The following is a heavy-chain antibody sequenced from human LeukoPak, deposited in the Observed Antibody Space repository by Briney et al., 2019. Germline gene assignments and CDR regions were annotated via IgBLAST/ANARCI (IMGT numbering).Heavy chain of an antibody. CDR1: GGSISNYY. CDR3: ARVSPIAVAGSSYYYAMDV. V-gene: IGHV4-4*07. D-gene: IGHD6-19*01. Sequence: XETLSLTCNVSGGSISNYYWTWIRQPXGKGLEWIGRIYSSGTTTYNPSLKSRVAMSVDTSRNQFSLKLSSVTAADTAVYYCARVSPIAVAGSSYYYAMDVWGQGTTVTVSS. CDR2: IYSSGTT. J-gene: IGHJ6*02.